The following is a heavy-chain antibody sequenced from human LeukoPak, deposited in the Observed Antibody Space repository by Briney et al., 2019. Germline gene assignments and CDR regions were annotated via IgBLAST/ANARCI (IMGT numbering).Heavy chain of an antibody. Sequence: PGGSLRLSCAASGFTFSSYGMNWVRQAPGKGLERLSYLSNTNMIHYAESVKGRFTISRDNAKNSLYLQMDGLRAEDTAVYYCARRGDSPMIGDFWGQETLVTVSS. D-gene: IGHD2-21*01. CDR1: GFTFSSYG. V-gene: IGHV3-48*01. CDR3: ARRGDSPMIGDF. CDR2: LSNTNMI. J-gene: IGHJ4*02.